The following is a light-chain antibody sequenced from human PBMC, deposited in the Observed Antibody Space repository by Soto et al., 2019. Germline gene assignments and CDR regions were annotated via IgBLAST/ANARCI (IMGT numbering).Light chain of an antibody. J-gene: IGKJ2*01. V-gene: IGKV4-1*01. CDR3: QQYYSTPYT. CDR1: QSVLYSSNNMNY. CDR2: WAS. Sequence: IVMTQSPDSLAVSLGERATINCKSSQSVLYSSNNMNYLAWYQQKPGHSPKLLLYWASTRDSGVPDRFSGSGSGTDFTLTISSLQAEDVAVYYCQQYYSTPYTFGQGTKLEIK.